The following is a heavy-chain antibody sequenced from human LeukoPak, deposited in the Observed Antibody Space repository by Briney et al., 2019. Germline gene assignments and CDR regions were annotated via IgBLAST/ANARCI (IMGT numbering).Heavy chain of an antibody. CDR1: GYTFTGYY. V-gene: IGHV1-2*02. D-gene: IGHD3-3*01. CDR2: INPNSGGT. J-gene: IGHJ4*02. CDR3: ARAGTIFGVVPVFDY. Sequence: GASVKVSCKDSGYTFTGYYMHWVRQAPGQGLEWMGWINPNSGGTNYAQKFQGRVTMTRDTSISTAYMELSRLRSDDTAVYYCARAGTIFGVVPVFDYWGQGTLVTVSS.